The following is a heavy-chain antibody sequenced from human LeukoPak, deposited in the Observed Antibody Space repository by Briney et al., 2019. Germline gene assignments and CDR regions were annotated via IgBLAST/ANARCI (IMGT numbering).Heavy chain of an antibody. J-gene: IGHJ4*02. CDR3: AKDREGYSSSVGGY. CDR1: GFTFSTYA. Sequence: PGGSLRLSCAASGFTFSTYAMNWVRQAPGKGLEWVAVISYDGSNKYYADSVKGRFTISRDNSKNTLYLQMNSLRAEDTAVYYCAKDREGYSSSVGGYWGQGTLVTVSS. V-gene: IGHV3-30*04. D-gene: IGHD6-13*01. CDR2: ISYDGSNK.